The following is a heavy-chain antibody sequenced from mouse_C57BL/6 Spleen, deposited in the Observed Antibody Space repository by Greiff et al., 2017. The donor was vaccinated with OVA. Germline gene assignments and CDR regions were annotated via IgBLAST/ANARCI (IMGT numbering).Heavy chain of an antibody. CDR3: ASLTGTDAMDY. J-gene: IGHJ4*01. D-gene: IGHD4-1*01. CDR1: GYAFSSSW. Sequence: QVQLQQSGPELVKPGASVKISCKASGYAFSSSWMNWVKQRPGKGLEWIGRIYPGDGETNYNGKFKGKATLTADKSSSTAYMQLSSLTSEDSAVYYCASLTGTDAMDYWGQGTSVTVSS. CDR2: IYPGDGET. V-gene: IGHV1-82*01.